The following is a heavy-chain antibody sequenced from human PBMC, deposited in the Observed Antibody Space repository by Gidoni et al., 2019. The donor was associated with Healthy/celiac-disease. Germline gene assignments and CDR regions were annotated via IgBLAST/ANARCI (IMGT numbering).Heavy chain of an antibody. Sequence: EVQLVESGGGLVQPGGSLRLSCAASGFTFSSYSMNWVRQATGKGLEWVSYISSSSRTIYYADSVKGRFTISRDNAKNSLYLQMNSLRAEDTAVYYCASPPTVSYYYYGMDVWGKGTTVTVSS. V-gene: IGHV3-48*01. CDR1: GFTFSSYS. D-gene: IGHD4-4*01. J-gene: IGHJ6*04. CDR2: ISSSSRTI. CDR3: ASPPTVSYYYYGMDV.